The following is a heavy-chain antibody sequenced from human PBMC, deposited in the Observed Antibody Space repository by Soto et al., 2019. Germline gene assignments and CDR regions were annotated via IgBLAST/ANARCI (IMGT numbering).Heavy chain of an antibody. V-gene: IGHV4-34*01. Sequence: SETLSLTCAVYGGSFSGYYWSWIRQPPGKGLEWIGEINHSGSTNYNPSLKSRVTISVDTSKNQFSLKLSSVTAADTAVYYCARQTHTNTIFGVVIDYWGQGTLVNVSS. CDR2: INHSGST. D-gene: IGHD3-3*01. J-gene: IGHJ4*02. CDR1: GGSFSGYY. CDR3: ARQTHTNTIFGVVIDY.